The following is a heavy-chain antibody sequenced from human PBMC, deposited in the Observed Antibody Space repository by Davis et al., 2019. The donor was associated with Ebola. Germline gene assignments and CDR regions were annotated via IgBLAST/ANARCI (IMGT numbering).Heavy chain of an antibody. J-gene: IGHJ4*02. CDR1: GFTFTDYY. V-gene: IGHV3-11*06. CDR2: MSGHSLYT. D-gene: IGHD1-1*01. CDR3: AEATGMTN. Sequence: GESLKISCAASGFTFTDYYMSWIRQAPGKGLEWVSYMSGHSLYTNYADSVRGRFTISRDDAKNSLYLQMNSLRAEDTAVYYCAEATGMTNWGQGTLVTVSS.